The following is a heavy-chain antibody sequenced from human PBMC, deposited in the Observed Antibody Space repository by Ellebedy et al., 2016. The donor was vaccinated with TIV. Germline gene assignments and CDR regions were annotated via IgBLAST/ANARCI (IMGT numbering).Heavy chain of an antibody. D-gene: IGHD5-12*01. J-gene: IGHJ4*02. CDR1: GASISSYY. CDR3: ARDGYGGYVGGWYFDY. CDR2: IYYSGST. Sequence: SETLSLTCAVSGASISSYYWSWIRQPPGKGLEWIGYIYYSGSTNYNPSLKSRVTISVDTSKNQFSLKLSSVTAADTAVYYCARDGYGGYVGGWYFDYWGRGTLVTVSS. V-gene: IGHV4-59*01.